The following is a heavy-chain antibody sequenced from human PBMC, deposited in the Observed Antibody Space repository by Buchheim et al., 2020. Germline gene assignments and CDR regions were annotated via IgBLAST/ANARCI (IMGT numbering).Heavy chain of an antibody. Sequence: QVQLVESGGGVVQPGRSLRPSCAASGFTFSSYGMHWVRQAPGKGLEWVAVISYDGSNKYYADSVTGRFTISRDNSKNTLYLQMNSLRAEDTAVYYCAKVCSSSNLEDYWGQGTL. CDR2: ISYDGSNK. CDR3: AKVCSSSNLEDY. CDR1: GFTFSSYG. D-gene: IGHD2-2*01. J-gene: IGHJ4*02. V-gene: IGHV3-30*18.